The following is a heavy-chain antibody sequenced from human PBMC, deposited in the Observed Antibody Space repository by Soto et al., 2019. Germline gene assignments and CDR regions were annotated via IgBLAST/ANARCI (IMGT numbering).Heavy chain of an antibody. CDR2: MNPNSGNT. V-gene: IGHV1-8*01. Sequence: QVQLVQSGAEVKKPGASVKVSCKASGYTFTSYDINWMRQATGQGLEWMGWMNPNSGNTVYAQKFQGRVTMTRNTAISKAYMELSSLRSEVTAVYYCARERSYGHDYWGQGTLVTVSS. CDR1: GYTFTSYD. J-gene: IGHJ4*02. D-gene: IGHD5-18*01. CDR3: ARERSYGHDY.